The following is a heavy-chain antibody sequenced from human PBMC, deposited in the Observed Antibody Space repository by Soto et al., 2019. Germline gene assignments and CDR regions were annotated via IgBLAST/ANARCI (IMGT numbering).Heavy chain of an antibody. CDR3: AVGRSPGALEF. J-gene: IGHJ4*02. Sequence: QVQLQESGPGLVEPSETLSLLCIVSRGSVGINSRYWSWVRQPPGKGLEWIGYVSNSGSSDYNPSLRSRLTISVDTSKKEFSLRLKSVSTADTALYFCAVGRSPGALEFWGQGTLVTVSS. CDR2: VSNSGSS. V-gene: IGHV4-61*01. D-gene: IGHD2-8*02. CDR1: RGSVGINSRY.